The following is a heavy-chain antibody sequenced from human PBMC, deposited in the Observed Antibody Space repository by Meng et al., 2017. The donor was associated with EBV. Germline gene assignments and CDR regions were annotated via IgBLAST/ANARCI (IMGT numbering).Heavy chain of an antibody. J-gene: IGHJ5*02. CDR2: IYWDDDK. CDR1: GFSLSATGVG. CDR3: AHRRDEYSSSWYGWFDP. Sequence: TWKESGPTPVKPTQTLPLTCTFSGFSLSATGVGVGWIRQPPGKALEWLALIYWDDDKRYSPSLKSRLTITKDTSKNQVVLTMTNMDPVDTATYYCAHRRDEYSSSWYGWFDPWGQGTLVTVSS. V-gene: IGHV2-5*02. D-gene: IGHD6-13*01.